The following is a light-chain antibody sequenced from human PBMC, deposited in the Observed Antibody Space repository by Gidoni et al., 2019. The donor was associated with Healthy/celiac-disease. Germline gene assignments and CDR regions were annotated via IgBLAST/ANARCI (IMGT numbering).Light chain of an antibody. Sequence: SSELTQDPAVSVALAQTVRITCQGDSLRSYYASWYQQKPGQAPVLVIYGKNNRPSGIPDRFSGSSSGNTAALNITGAQAEDEADYYCNSRDSSGNPYVVFGGGTKLTVL. J-gene: IGLJ2*01. CDR2: GKN. V-gene: IGLV3-19*01. CDR1: SLRSYY. CDR3: NSRDSSGNPYVV.